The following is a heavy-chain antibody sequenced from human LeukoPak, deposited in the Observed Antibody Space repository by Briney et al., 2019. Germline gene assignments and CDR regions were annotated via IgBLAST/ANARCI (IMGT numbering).Heavy chain of an antibody. J-gene: IGHJ5*02. D-gene: IGHD3-16*01. CDR3: AREGREAFRGVYPNWFDP. Sequence: ASVKVSCKASGYTFTGYYIHWVRQAPGQGLEWMGWINPNSGGTNYAQKFQGRVTMTRDTSISTAYMELRRLTFDDTAVYYCAREGREAFRGVYPNWFDPWGQGTLVTVSS. CDR1: GYTFTGYY. CDR2: INPNSGGT. V-gene: IGHV1-2*02.